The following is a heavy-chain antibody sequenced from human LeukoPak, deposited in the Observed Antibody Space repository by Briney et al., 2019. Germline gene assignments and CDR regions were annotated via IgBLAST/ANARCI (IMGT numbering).Heavy chain of an antibody. V-gene: IGHV3-74*01. J-gene: IGHJ4*02. CDR1: GFAFNTYW. CDR3: ARDRGYTFDY. Sequence: GGSLRLSCAASGFAFNTYWMHWVRKAPGKGLVWVSRIKSDGSDTTYTDSVKGRFTISRDNAKNTLYLQMNSLSAEDTAMYFCARDRGYTFDYWGQGTLVTVLS. CDR2: IKSDGSDT. D-gene: IGHD3-22*01.